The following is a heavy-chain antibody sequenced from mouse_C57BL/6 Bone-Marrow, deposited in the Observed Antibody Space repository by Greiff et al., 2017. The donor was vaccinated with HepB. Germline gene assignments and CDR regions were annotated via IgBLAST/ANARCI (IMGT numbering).Heavy chain of an antibody. Sequence: EVKLVESEGGLVQPGSSMKLSCTASGFTFSDYYMAWVRQVPEKGLEWVANINYDGSSTYYLDSLKSRFIISRDNAKNILYLKMSSLKSEDTATYYCARDLLHYYGSSYFDYWGQGTTLTVSS. D-gene: IGHD1-1*01. CDR3: ARDLLHYYGSSYFDY. CDR2: INYDGSST. J-gene: IGHJ2*01. CDR1: GFTFSDYY. V-gene: IGHV5-16*01.